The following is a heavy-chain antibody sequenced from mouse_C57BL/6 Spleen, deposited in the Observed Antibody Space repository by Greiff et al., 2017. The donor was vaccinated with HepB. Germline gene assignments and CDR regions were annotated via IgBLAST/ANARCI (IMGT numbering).Heavy chain of an antibody. CDR2: IHPNSGST. CDR1: GYTFTSYW. Sequence: QVQLKESGAELVKPGASVKLSCKASGYTFTSYWMHWVKQRPGQGLEWIGMIHPNSGSTNYNEKFKSKATLTVDKSSSTAYMQLSSLTSEDSAVYYCAPYYYGSSYWYFDVWGTGTTVTVSS. D-gene: IGHD1-1*01. J-gene: IGHJ1*03. CDR3: APYYYGSSYWYFDV. V-gene: IGHV1-64*01.